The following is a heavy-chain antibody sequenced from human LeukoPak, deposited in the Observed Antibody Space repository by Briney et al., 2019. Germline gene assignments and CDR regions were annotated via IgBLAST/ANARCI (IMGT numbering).Heavy chain of an antibody. CDR2: ISSSSSYI. V-gene: IGHV3-21*04. D-gene: IGHD2-15*01. Sequence: PGGSLRLSCAASGFTFSSYSMNWVRQAPGKGLEWVSSISSSSSYIYYADLVKGRFTISGDNAKNSLYLQMNSLRAEDTALYYCAKDTTDCSGGSCYPTSYYMDVWGKGTTVTVSS. J-gene: IGHJ6*03. CDR3: AKDTTDCSGGSCYPTSYYMDV. CDR1: GFTFSSYS.